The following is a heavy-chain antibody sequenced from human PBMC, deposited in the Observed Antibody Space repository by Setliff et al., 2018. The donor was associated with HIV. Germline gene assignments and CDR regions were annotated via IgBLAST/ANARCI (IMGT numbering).Heavy chain of an antibody. J-gene: IGHJ6*02. V-gene: IGHV4-59*01. CDR1: GAPISSYY. CDR2: IYNSGYS. Sequence: WETLSLTCKVSGAPISSYYWNWIRQPPGKGLEWIGYIYNSGYSNSKPSLKSRVTISLDTSKNQFSLKLSSVTAADTAVYYCARGDGYRANDAYYDTGMDVWGQGITVTVSS. D-gene: IGHD5-12*01. CDR3: ARGDGYRANDAYYDTGMDV.